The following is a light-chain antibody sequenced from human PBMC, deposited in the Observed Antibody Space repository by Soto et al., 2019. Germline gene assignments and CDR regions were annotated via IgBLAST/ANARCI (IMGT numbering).Light chain of an antibody. CDR3: TSFTTSSPVV. CDR1: KSDVGGYHY. V-gene: IGLV2-14*03. J-gene: IGLJ3*02. CDR2: DVS. Sequence: QSVLTQPASVSGSPGQSITISCTGTKSDVGGYHYVSWYQQHPDKAPKLIIYDVSDRPSGVYNRFSGSKFGNTASLTISGLQAEDEADYYCTSFTTSSPVVFGGGTQLTVL.